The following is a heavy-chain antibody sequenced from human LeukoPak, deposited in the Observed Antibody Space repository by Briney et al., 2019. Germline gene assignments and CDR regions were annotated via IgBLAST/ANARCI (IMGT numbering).Heavy chain of an antibody. D-gene: IGHD5-18*01. Sequence: ASVTVSYKASGYTFTMYGISGVRQAPGQGVEGMGWISAYNGNTNYAQKLQGRVTITTDTSTSPAYMELRSLRSDDTAVYYCARAVDTAMVPNFDYWGQGTLVTVSS. CDR3: ARAVDTAMVPNFDY. V-gene: IGHV1-18*01. CDR1: GYTFTMYG. J-gene: IGHJ4*02. CDR2: ISAYNGNT.